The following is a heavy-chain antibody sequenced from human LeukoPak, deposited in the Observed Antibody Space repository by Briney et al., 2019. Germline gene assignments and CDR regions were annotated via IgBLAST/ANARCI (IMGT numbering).Heavy chain of an antibody. V-gene: IGHV4-30-2*01. J-gene: IGHJ6*03. CDR3: ARDDSYYYYMDV. Sequence: SETLSLTCTVSGGSISSGGYYWSWIRQPPGKGLEWIGYIYHSGSTYYNPSLKSRVTISVDRSKNQFSLKLSSVTAADTAVYYCARDDSYYYYMDVWGKGTTVTVSS. CDR1: GGSISSGGYY. CDR2: IYHSGST.